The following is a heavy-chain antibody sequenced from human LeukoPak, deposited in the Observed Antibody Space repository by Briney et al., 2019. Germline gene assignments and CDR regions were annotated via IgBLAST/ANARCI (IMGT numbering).Heavy chain of an antibody. CDR1: GFTLTGLA. CDR3: AKDRGFSGSFYGFDY. V-gene: IGHV3-23*01. D-gene: IGHD1-26*01. Sequence: PLGSLRLSCAPSGFTLTGLAVTWVRQAPGQRLGGWSSIRSTGGSTYYADSVKGRFTISRDNSKNTLYLQMNSLRAEDTAVYFCAKDRGFSGSFYGFDYWGQGTRVTVSS. J-gene: IGHJ4*02. CDR2: IRSTGGST.